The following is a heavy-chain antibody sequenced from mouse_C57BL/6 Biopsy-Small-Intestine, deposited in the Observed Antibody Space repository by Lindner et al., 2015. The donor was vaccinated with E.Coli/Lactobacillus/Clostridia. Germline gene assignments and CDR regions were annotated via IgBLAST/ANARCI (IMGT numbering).Heavy chain of an antibody. D-gene: IGHD4-1*01. Sequence: SVKVSCKASGYTFNRFGFSWVRQAPGQGLEWVGWISAYNGNTNYAESLQGRVTLTTDTSTSTAYMELKSLRSDDTAIYYCAREHFDILTGYALEAGAFDFWGQGTMVTVAS. CDR2: ISAYNGNT. CDR1: GYTFNRFG. J-gene: IGHJ3*01. V-gene: IGHV1-85*01. CDR3: AREHFDILTGYALEAGAFDF.